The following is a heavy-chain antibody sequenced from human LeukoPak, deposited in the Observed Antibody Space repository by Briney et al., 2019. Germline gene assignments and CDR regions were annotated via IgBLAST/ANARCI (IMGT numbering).Heavy chain of an antibody. V-gene: IGHV3-23*01. D-gene: IGHD1-26*01. CDR3: AKDLSTLGATTDVY. J-gene: IGHJ4*02. CDR1: GFTFSSYA. CDR2: IGGSGGST. Sequence: PGGSLRLSCAASGFTFSSYAMSWVRQAPGKGLEWVSAIGGSGGSTYYADSVKGRFTISRDNSKNTLYLQMNSLRAEDTAVYYCAKDLSTLGATTDVYRGQGTLVTVSS.